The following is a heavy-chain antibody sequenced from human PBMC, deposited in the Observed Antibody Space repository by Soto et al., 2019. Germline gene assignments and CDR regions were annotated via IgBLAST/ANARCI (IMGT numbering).Heavy chain of an antibody. Sequence: PLETLCLPCTVSGGSISGFYGRWIRQPPGKGLEWIGYIYYSGSTNYNPSLKSRVTISVDTSKNQFSLKLSSVTAADTAVYYCAVNRVLLWFGESARGDYYGMDVWGQGTTVTVSS. CDR2: IYYSGST. CDR3: AVNRVLLWFGESARGDYYGMDV. V-gene: IGHV4-59*08. D-gene: IGHD3-10*01. J-gene: IGHJ6*02. CDR1: GGSISGFY.